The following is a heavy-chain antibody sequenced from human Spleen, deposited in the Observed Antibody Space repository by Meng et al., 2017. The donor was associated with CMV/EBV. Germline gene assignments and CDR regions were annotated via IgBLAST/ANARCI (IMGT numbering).Heavy chain of an antibody. CDR3: ATTYYDFWSGYYVSGLAFDY. V-gene: IGHV1-69*05. CDR1: GDTFSSYA. J-gene: IGHJ4*02. Sequence: SVKVSCKASGDTFSSYAISWVRQAPGQGLEWMGGIIPIFGTANYAQKFQGRVTITTDESTSTAYMELSSLRSEDTAVYYCATTYYDFWSGYYVSGLAFDYWGQGTLVTVSS. D-gene: IGHD3-3*01. CDR2: IIPIFGTA.